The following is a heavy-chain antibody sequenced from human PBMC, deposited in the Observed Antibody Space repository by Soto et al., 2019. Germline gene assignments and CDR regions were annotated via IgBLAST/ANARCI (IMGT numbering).Heavy chain of an antibody. V-gene: IGHV3-48*02. CDR1: GFIFSTCS. J-gene: IGHJ4*02. D-gene: IGHD5-18*01. CDR3: VRDVNTAMGNLDF. CDR2: ISSRSSTT. Sequence: EVQLVESGGGLVQPGGSLRLSCAASGFIFSTCSFNWVRQAPGKGLEWISYISSRSSTTYYADSVKGRFTISRDDARNSLYLQMNSLRDEDTAIYYCVRDVNTAMGNLDFWGQGTLVTVSS.